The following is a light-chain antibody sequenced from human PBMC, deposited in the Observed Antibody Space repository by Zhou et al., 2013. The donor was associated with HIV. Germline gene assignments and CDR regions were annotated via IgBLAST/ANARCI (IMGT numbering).Light chain of an antibody. J-gene: IGKJ1*01. CDR3: QQYGNSPQT. CDR1: QSSRSN. V-gene: IGKV3-20*01. Sequence: EIVMTQSPATLSVSPGERATLSCRASQSSRSNLAWYQQKPGQAPRLLIYGASSRATGIPDRFSGSGSGTDFTLTISRLEPEDFAVYYCQQYGNSPQTFGQGTKVEIK. CDR2: GAS.